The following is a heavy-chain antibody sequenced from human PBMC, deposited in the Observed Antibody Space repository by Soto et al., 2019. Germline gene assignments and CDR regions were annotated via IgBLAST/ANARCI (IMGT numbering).Heavy chain of an antibody. D-gene: IGHD6-19*01. Sequence: QLQQWGAGLLKPSETLSLTCVVSGGSFSTYYYNWIRQSPGKGLEWIGEINHSGSNNYSPSLKSRVTMSLDTSKNQFSLKLTSVTAADTAVYYCARGGSNDWQVFFDIWGQGTRVAVAS. CDR2: INHSGSN. CDR3: ARGGSNDWQVFFDI. CDR1: GGSFSTYY. J-gene: IGHJ3*02. V-gene: IGHV4-34*02.